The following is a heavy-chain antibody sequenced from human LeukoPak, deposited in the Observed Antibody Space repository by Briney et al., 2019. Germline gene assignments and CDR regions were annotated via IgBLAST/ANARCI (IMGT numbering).Heavy chain of an antibody. Sequence: SETLSLTCAVSGGSISSSNWWCWIRQPPGKGLEWIGEIYNSGSTNYNPSLKSRVTISVDKSKTQFSLKLSSVTAADTAVYYCARDSGTSGEVKFDPWGQGALVTVSS. J-gene: IGHJ5*02. CDR3: ARDSGTSGEVKFDP. CDR1: GGSISSSNW. D-gene: IGHD3-10*01. CDR2: IYNSGST. V-gene: IGHV4-4*02.